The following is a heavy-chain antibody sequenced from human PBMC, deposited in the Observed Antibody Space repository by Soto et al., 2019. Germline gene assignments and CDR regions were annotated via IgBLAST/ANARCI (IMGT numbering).Heavy chain of an antibody. Sequence: PGESLKISCKGSGYSFASHWVAWVRQMPEKGLEWIGTICPGDSDTKYSSAFRGHVTISADTSVPTAYLQWRSLEATDSAIYYCARYSGSYWHYLDFWGQGTLVTVSS. CDR1: GYSFASHW. CDR3: ARYSGSYWHYLDF. D-gene: IGHD1-26*01. CDR2: ICPGDSDT. V-gene: IGHV5-51*01. J-gene: IGHJ4*02.